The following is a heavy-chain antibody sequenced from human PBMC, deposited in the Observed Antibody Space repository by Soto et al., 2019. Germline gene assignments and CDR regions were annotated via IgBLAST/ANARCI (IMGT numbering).Heavy chain of an antibody. Sequence: ASVKVSCKTSGYSFTSYGIGWARQAPGQGLEWMGWINTYNGHTYYAQNLQGRVTLTTDTSTSTAYMELRSLRSNDTAIYYCAMVDVYVTPSPQDVWGQGTTVTVSS. CDR2: INTYNGHT. CDR3: AMVDVYVTPSPQDV. J-gene: IGHJ6*02. D-gene: IGHD3-16*01. V-gene: IGHV1-18*01. CDR1: GYSFTSYG.